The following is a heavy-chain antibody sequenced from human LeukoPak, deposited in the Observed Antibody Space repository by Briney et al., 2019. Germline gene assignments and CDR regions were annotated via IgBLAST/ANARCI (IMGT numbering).Heavy chain of an antibody. Sequence: TGGSLRLSCAASGFTFSSYAMSWVRQAPGKGLEWVSAISGSGGSTYYADAVKGRFTISRDNSKNTLYLQMNSLRAEDTAVYYCAKDSYSSSWYGGVFPYYFDYWGQGTLVTVSS. D-gene: IGHD6-13*01. V-gene: IGHV3-23*01. CDR1: GFTFSSYA. CDR3: AKDSYSSSWYGGVFPYYFDY. CDR2: ISGSGGST. J-gene: IGHJ4*02.